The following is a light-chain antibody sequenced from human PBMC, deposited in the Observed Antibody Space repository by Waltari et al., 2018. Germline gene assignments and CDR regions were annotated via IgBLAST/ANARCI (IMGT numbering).Light chain of an antibody. CDR2: KSS. V-gene: IGKV1-5*03. Sequence: DLQMTQSPSALSASIGDRVTITCRASQSIDIWLAWYQQKPGKPPKNLIYKSSILQSGVPSRFSGGGSGTEFTLTIANLQPDDSAVYYCQQYDYYRTFGQGTKVEV. CDR3: QQYDYYRT. CDR1: QSIDIW. J-gene: IGKJ1*01.